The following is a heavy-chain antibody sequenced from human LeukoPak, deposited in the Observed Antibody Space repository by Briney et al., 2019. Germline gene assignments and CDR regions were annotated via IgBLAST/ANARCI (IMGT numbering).Heavy chain of an antibody. J-gene: IGHJ1*01. Sequence: PGGPLRLSCAASGFTFSSYWMHWVRQAPGKGLVWVSRIGTDGTYTSHADSVKGRFSISRDNAKNTLYLQMDSLRVEDTAMYYCVNDLGGWSDYWGQGTLVTVSS. CDR2: IGTDGTYT. D-gene: IGHD3-10*01. CDR3: VNDLGGWSDY. V-gene: IGHV3-74*03. CDR1: GFTFSSYW.